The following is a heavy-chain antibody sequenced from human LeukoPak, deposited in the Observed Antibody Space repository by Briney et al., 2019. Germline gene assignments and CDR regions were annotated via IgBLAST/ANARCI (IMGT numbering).Heavy chain of an antibody. Sequence: ASVKVSCKASGGTFSSYAISWGRQAPGQGLEWMGRIIPILGIANYAQKFQGRVTITADKSTSTAYMELSSLRSEDTAVYYCARDVPPAYCGGDCYKLNWFDPWGQGTLVTVSS. V-gene: IGHV1-69*04. D-gene: IGHD2-21*01. CDR1: GGTFSSYA. CDR2: IIPILGIA. CDR3: ARDVPPAYCGGDCYKLNWFDP. J-gene: IGHJ5*02.